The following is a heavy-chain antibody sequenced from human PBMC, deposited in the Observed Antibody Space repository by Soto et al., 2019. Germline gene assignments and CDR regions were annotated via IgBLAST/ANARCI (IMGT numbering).Heavy chain of an antibody. V-gene: IGHV3-23*01. CDR2: ISGSGGST. Sequence: GGSLRLSCAASGFTFSSYAMSWVRQAPGKGLEWVSAISGSGGSTYYADSVKGRFTISRDNSKNTLYLQMNSLRAEDTAVYYCAKVGRIAVAGTDFDYWGQGTLVTVSS. D-gene: IGHD6-19*01. CDR1: GFTFSSYA. CDR3: AKVGRIAVAGTDFDY. J-gene: IGHJ4*02.